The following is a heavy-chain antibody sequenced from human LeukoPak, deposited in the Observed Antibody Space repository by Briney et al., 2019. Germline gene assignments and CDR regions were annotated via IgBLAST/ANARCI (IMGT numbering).Heavy chain of an antibody. CDR1: GGSISSYY. CDR2: IYYSGST. V-gene: IGHV4-59*01. D-gene: IGHD2-2*01. CDR3: ARGGTPAYADY. J-gene: IGHJ4*02. Sequence: SETLSLTCTVSGGSISSYYWSWIRQPPGKGLEWIGYIYYSGSTNYNPSLKSRVTISVDTSKNQFSLKLSSVTAADTAVYYCARGGTPAYADYWGQGTLVTVSS.